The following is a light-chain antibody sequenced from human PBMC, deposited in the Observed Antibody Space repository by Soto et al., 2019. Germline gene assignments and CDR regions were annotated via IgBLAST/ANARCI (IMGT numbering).Light chain of an antibody. Sequence: EIVLTQSPGTLSLSPGEGATLSCGASQSVSTNFFAWYQQKPGQAPRLLIYDASTRATGIPDRFSGSGSGTDFTLTISRLEPEDFAVYYCQQYGRTSWTFGQGTKV. J-gene: IGKJ1*01. V-gene: IGKV3-20*01. CDR2: DAS. CDR3: QQYGRTSWT. CDR1: QSVSTNF.